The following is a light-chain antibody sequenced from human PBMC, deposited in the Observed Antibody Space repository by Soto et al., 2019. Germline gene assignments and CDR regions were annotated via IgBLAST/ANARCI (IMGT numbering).Light chain of an antibody. CDR1: NGDVGTYNL. V-gene: IGLV2-23*01. J-gene: IGLJ1*01. CDR2: EGS. Sequence: QSALTQPASVSWSPGQSITLSCSRTNGDVGTYNLVSWYQHHPGKAPKLMIYEGSKRPSGVSNRFSGSTSGNTASLTISGLQAEDEADYYCCSYAGSTTYVFGTGTKVTVL. CDR3: CSYAGSTTYV.